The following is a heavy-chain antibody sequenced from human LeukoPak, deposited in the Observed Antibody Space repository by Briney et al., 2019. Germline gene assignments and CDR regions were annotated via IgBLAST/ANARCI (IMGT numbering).Heavy chain of an antibody. CDR3: ARGLAVVPAGVPDY. D-gene: IGHD2-2*01. V-gene: IGHV3-74*01. J-gene: IGHJ4*02. CDR2: VNTDGSGT. Sequence: GGSLRLSCAASGFTFGTYWMYWVRQTPGKGLVWFARVNTDGSGTTYADSVKGRFTISRDNAKNTLYLQMNSLRDEDTAVYFCARGLAVVPAGVPDYWGQGTLVTVSS. CDR1: GFTFGTYW.